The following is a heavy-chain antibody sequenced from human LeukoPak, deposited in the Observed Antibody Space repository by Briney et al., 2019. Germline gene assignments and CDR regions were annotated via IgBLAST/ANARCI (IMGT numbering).Heavy chain of an antibody. D-gene: IGHD1-26*01. CDR2: IYYSGSV. Sequence: SDTLSLTCAVSGYPISSSNWWGWIRQPPGKGLEWIGYIYYSGSVYYNPSLKSRVTMSVDTSKNQFSMKMSSVTAVDTAVYYCARNAAGFEGGFDPWGQGTLVTVCS. CDR3: ARNAAGFEGGFDP. CDR1: GYPISSSNW. J-gene: IGHJ5*02. V-gene: IGHV4-28*05.